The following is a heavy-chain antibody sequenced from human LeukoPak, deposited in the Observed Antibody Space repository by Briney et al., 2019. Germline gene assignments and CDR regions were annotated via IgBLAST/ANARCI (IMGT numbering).Heavy chain of an antibody. Sequence: TLSLTCTVSGGSISSGGYYWSWIRQHPGKGLEWIGYIYYSGSTYYNPSLKNRVTISVDTSKNQFSLKLSSVTAADTAVYYCARAGGGARYYYDSSGYSFDYWGQGTLVTVSS. CDR1: GGSISSGGYY. CDR3: ARAGGGARYYYDSSGYSFDY. V-gene: IGHV4-31*03. D-gene: IGHD3-22*01. J-gene: IGHJ4*02. CDR2: IYYSGST.